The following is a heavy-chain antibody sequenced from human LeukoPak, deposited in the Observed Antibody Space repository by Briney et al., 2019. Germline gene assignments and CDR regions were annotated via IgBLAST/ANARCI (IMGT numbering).Heavy chain of an antibody. CDR1: GFTFSRFW. CDR2: IKADGSEK. Sequence: GGSLRLSCAASSGFTFSRFWMNWVRQAPGKGLEWVANIKADGSEKNYVDSVKGRSTISRDNAKKSLYPQMSSLRPDDTAVYYCVSGHYNDYKGQGTLVTVSS. CDR3: VSGHYNDY. J-gene: IGHJ4*02. V-gene: IGHV3-7*01.